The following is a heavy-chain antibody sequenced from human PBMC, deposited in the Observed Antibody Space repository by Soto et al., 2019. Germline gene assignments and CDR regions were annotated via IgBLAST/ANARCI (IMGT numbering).Heavy chain of an antibody. Sequence: QLQLQESGSGLVKPSQTLSLTCAVSGGSISSGGYSWSWIRQPPGKGLERIGYIYHSGSTYYNPSHKSRATIAVDRSKNHFALQLSSVTAADTAVYYCARVPSTGGHGTLATVSS. J-gene: IGHJ4*01. CDR3: ARVPST. D-gene: IGHD6-6*01. V-gene: IGHV4-30-2*01. CDR2: IYHSGST. CDR1: GGSISSGGYS.